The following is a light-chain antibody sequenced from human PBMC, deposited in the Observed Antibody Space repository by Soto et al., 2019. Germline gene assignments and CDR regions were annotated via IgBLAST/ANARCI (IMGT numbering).Light chain of an antibody. CDR1: QAISND. CDR2: VAS. J-gene: IGKJ1*01. CDR3: LQHNNYPHT. V-gene: IGKV1-17*01. Sequence: DIQMTQSPSSLSASVGDRVTITCRASQAISNDVGWYQQKPGKDPKRLIYVASRLESGVPSRFSGSGSGTQFTLTISGLQPEDFATYYCLQHNNYPHTFGQRTKLEIK.